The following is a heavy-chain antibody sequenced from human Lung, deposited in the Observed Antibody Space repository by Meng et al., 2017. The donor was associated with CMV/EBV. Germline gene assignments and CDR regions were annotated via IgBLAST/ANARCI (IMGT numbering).Heavy chain of an antibody. D-gene: IGHD3-16*01. J-gene: IGHJ4*02. CDR1: GGSFSGYY. CDR2: INHSGST. CDR3: AGEQGAF. Sequence: SXTLSLTCAVYGGSFSGYYWSWSRQPPGKGVEWIGEINHSGSTNYNPSLKSRVTISVDTSKNQFSRKLSSVTAADTAVYYCAGEQGAFWGQGTLVTVSS. V-gene: IGHV4-34*01.